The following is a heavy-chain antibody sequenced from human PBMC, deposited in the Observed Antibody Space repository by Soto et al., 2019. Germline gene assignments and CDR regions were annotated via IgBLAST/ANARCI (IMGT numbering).Heavy chain of an antibody. D-gene: IGHD5-18*01. Sequence: SVKVSCKASGGTFSSYAISWVRQAPGQGLEWMGGIIPIFGTANYAQKFQGRVTITADESTSTAYMELSSLRSEDTAVYYCAARYSYGHGAFDIWGQGTMVTVSS. V-gene: IGHV1-69*13. CDR1: GGTFSSYA. CDR2: IIPIFGTA. CDR3: AARYSYGHGAFDI. J-gene: IGHJ3*02.